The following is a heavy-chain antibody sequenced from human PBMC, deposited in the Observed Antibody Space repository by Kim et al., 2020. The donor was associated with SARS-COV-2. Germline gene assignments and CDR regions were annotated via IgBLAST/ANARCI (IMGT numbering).Heavy chain of an antibody. CDR3: AKDGSGSWYPSYYYYGMDV. D-gene: IGHD1-26*01. V-gene: IGHV3-23*01. Sequence: GGSLRLSCAASGFTFSSYAMSWVRQAPGKGLEWVSAISGSGGSTYYADSVKGRFTISRDNSKNTLYLQMNSLRAEDTAVYYCAKDGSGSWYPSYYYYGMDVWGQGTTVTVSS. J-gene: IGHJ6*02. CDR2: ISGSGGST. CDR1: GFTFSSYA.